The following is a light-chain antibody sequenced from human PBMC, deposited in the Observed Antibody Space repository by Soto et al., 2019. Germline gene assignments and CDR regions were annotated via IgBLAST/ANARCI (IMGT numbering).Light chain of an antibody. CDR3: AVWDGSLSAWV. J-gene: IGLJ3*02. CDR2: KSN. V-gene: IGLV1-47*01. CDR1: TSNIGKNY. Sequence: QSVLTQPPSASGTPGQRVTVSCSGSTSNIGKNYVYWYPQLPGTAPKLLIYKSNQRPSGVPDRFSGSKSGTSASLAISGLRSEDVAYYYCAVWDGSLSAWVFGGGTKLTVL.